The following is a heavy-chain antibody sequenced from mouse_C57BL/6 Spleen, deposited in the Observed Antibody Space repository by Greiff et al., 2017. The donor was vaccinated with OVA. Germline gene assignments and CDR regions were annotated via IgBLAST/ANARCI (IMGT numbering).Heavy chain of an antibody. CDR2: IDPETGGT. CDR1: GYTFTDYE. D-gene: IGHD2-3*01. CDR3: YDGYYRGDFDY. Sequence: QVQLKQSGAELVRPGASVTLSCKASGYTFTDYEMHWVKQTPVHGLEWIGAIDPETGGTAYNQKFKGKAILTADKSSSTAYMELRSLTSEDSAVYYCYDGYYRGDFDYWGQGTTLTVSS. J-gene: IGHJ2*01. V-gene: IGHV1-15*01.